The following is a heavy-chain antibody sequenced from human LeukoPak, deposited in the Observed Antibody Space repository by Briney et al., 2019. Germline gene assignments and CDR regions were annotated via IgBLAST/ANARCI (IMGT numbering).Heavy chain of an antibody. V-gene: IGHV4-59*08. Sequence: SGGSLRLSCAASGFTFSNYWSWIRQPPGKGLEWIGYIYSSGSTNYNPSLKSRLAMSVDTSKNQFSLTLNSVTAADTAVYFCTRGLQERDIIRGFDFWGPGILVTVSS. CDR2: IYSSGST. J-gene: IGHJ4*01. CDR3: TRGLQERDIIRGFDF. D-gene: IGHD3-10*01. CDR1: GFTFSNY.